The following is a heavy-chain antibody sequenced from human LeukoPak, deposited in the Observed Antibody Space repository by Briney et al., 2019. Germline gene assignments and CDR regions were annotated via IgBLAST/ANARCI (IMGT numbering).Heavy chain of an antibody. CDR3: ARDVYSSNWSGGITHNWFDP. D-gene: IGHD6-13*01. Sequence: GGSLRLSCAASGFTFSSYGMHWVRQAPGKGLEWVAVIWYDGSNKYYADSVKGRFTISRDNSKNTLYLQMNSLRAEDTAVYYCARDVYSSNWSGGITHNWFDPWGQGTLVTVSS. J-gene: IGHJ5*02. CDR2: IWYDGSNK. CDR1: GFTFSSYG. V-gene: IGHV3-33*01.